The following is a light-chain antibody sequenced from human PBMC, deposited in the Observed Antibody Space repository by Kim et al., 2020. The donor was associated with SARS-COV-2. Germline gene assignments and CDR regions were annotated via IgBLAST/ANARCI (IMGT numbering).Light chain of an antibody. V-gene: IGLV3-21*04. Sequence: SYELTQPHSVSVAPGKTARITCGGNNIGSKSVHWYQQKPGQAPVLVIYYDSDRPSGIPERFSGSNSGNTATLTISRVEAGDEADYYCQVWDSSSDHVVFGGGTQLT. CDR2: YDS. CDR1: NIGSKS. CDR3: QVWDSSSDHVV. J-gene: IGLJ2*01.